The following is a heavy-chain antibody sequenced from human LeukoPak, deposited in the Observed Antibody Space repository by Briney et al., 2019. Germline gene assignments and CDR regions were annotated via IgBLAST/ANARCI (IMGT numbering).Heavy chain of an antibody. CDR3: ARDSQAYCSGGRCSMFDY. CDR2: ISSSGSTI. J-gene: IGHJ4*02. D-gene: IGHD2-15*01. CDR1: GFTFSDYY. Sequence: KPGGSLRLSCAASGFTFSDYYMSWIRQAPGKGLEWVSYISSSGSTIYYADSVKGRFTISRDNAKNSLYLQMNSLRAEDTAVYYCARDSQAYCSGGRCSMFDYWGQGNLVTVSS. V-gene: IGHV3-11*04.